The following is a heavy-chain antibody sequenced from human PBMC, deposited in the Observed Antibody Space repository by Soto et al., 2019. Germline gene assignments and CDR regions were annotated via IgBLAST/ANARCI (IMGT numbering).Heavy chain of an antibody. V-gene: IGHV3-9*01. Sequence: EVQLVESGGGLVQPGRSLRLSCAASGFTFDDYAMHWVRRVPGKGLEWVSSISWNSNIIGYAYSVKGGFTISRDNAKNSLYLQMNSLRPEDTALYYCAKGGPDGFCSGGRCYFDYLGQGTLVTVSS. CDR2: ISWNSNII. J-gene: IGHJ4*02. D-gene: IGHD2-15*01. CDR1: GFTFDDYA. CDR3: AKGGPDGFCSGGRCYFDY.